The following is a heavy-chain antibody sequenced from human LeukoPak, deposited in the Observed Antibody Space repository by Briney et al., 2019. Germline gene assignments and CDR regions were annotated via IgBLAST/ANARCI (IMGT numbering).Heavy chain of an antibody. J-gene: IGHJ6*02. Sequence: ASVKVSCKASGGTFSSYAISWVRQAPGQGLEWMGGIIPIFGTANYAQKFQGRVTITADESTSTAYMELSSLRSEDTAVYYCARDMTAAARAYYYDGMDVWGQGTTVTVSS. D-gene: IGHD6-13*01. CDR3: ARDMTAAARAYYYDGMDV. V-gene: IGHV1-69*13. CDR1: GGTFSSYA. CDR2: IIPIFGTA.